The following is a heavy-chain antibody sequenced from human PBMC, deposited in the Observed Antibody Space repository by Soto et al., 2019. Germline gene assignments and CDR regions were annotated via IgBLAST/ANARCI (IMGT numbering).Heavy chain of an antibody. V-gene: IGHV3-74*01. D-gene: IGHD6-19*01. CDR3: GSALGYASGAAY. CDR1: GFTLSMYW. CDR2: VSGDGSDK. Sequence: EVQLEESGGGLVQPGGSLRLSCAASGFTLSMYWMHWVRQVPGKGLLWVSRVSGDGSDKNYADSVKGRFTISRDNAKNTLCLEMNSLGAEDSAVYYCGSALGYASGAAYWGRGTLVTVSS. J-gene: IGHJ4*02.